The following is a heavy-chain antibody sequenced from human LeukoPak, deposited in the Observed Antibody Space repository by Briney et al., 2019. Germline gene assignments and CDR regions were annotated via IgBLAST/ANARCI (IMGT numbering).Heavy chain of an antibody. J-gene: IGHJ3*02. V-gene: IGHV3-73*01. Sequence: GGSLRLFCAASGFTFSGSAMYWVRQASGKGLEWVGRIRSKANSYATAYAASVKGRFTISRDDSKNTAYLQMNSLKTEDTAVYYCLRSDDAFDIWGQGTMVTVSS. D-gene: IGHD5-12*01. CDR1: GFTFSGSA. CDR2: IRSKANSYAT. CDR3: LRSDDAFDI.